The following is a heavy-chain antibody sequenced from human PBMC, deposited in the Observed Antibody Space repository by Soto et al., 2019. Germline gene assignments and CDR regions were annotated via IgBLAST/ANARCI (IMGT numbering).Heavy chain of an antibody. V-gene: IGHV3-23*01. CDR1: GFTFSSYA. J-gene: IGHJ4*02. CDR3: AKGSDTAMVNGYYFDY. CDR2: ISGSGGST. Sequence: PVGSLRLSCAASGFTFSSYAMSWVRQAPGKGLEWVSAISGSGGSTYYADSVKGRFTISRDNSKNTLYLQMNSLRAEDTAVYYCAKGSDTAMVNGYYFDYWGQGTLVTVSS. D-gene: IGHD5-18*01.